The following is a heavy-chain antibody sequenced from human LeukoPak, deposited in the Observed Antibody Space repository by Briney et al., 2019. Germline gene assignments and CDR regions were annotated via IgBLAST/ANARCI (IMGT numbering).Heavy chain of an antibody. CDR2: IYSGGST. D-gene: IGHD4-23*01. V-gene: IGHV3-66*04. CDR3: ARLVSGNSDSDAFDI. J-gene: IGHJ3*02. Sequence: GGSLRLSCSASGFTFSSYAMSWVRQAPGKGLEWVSVIYSGGSTYYADSVKGRFTISRDNSKNTLYLQMNSLRAEDTAVYYCARLVSGNSDSDAFDIWGQGTMVTVSS. CDR1: GFTFSSYA.